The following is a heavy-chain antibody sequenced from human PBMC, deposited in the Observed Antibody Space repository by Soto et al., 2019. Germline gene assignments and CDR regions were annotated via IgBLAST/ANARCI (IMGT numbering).Heavy chain of an antibody. CDR3: ARAGVSIVGASTYYYGMDV. CDR2: IWYDGSIK. CDR1: GFTFSSSA. J-gene: IGHJ6*02. V-gene: IGHV3-33*01. Sequence: WGSLRLSCAASGFTFSSSAMHFFRQSPGEWLEWVAVIWYDGSIKYYADSVKGRFTISRDNSKNILFLQMNGLRAEDTCVYYCARAGVSIVGASTYYYGMDVWGQGTTVTVSS. D-gene: IGHD1-26*01.